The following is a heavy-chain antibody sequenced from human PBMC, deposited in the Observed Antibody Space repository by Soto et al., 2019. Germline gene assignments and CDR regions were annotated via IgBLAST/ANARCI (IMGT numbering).Heavy chain of an antibody. V-gene: IGHV1-18*01. Sequence: VASVKVSCKASGYTFTSYGISWVRQAPGQGLEWMGWISAYNGNTNYSQKLQGRVTMTTDTSTSTAHMELRSLRSDDTAVYYCARIELWYSSSSDNYFDYWGQGTLVTVSS. CDR3: ARIELWYSSSSDNYFDY. J-gene: IGHJ4*02. D-gene: IGHD6-6*01. CDR2: ISAYNGNT. CDR1: GYTFTSYG.